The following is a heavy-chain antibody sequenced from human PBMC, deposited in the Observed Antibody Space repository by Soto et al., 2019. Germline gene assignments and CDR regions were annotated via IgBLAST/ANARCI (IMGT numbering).Heavy chain of an antibody. CDR3: ARAGPNPHCTIGLCQFDY. V-gene: IGHV4-30-4*01. CDR1: GASISSGNYY. Sequence: QVQLQESGPGLVKPSQTPSLTCTVSGASISSGNYYWSWIRQPPGKVLDWVAYIHTSGNNYYNPALKSRLNVSLDTSRNQFSLRLSSVTAADTAVYYCARAGPNPHCTIGLCQFDYWGQGTLVSVS. CDR2: IHTSGNN. J-gene: IGHJ4*02. D-gene: IGHD2-8*01.